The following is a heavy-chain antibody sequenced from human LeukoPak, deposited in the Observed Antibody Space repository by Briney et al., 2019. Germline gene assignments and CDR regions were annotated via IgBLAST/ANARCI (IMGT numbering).Heavy chain of an antibody. CDR2: IYHSGST. J-gene: IGHJ3*02. D-gene: IGHD3-10*01. CDR1: GYSISSGYY. Sequence: PSETLSLTCTVSGYSISSGYYWGWIRQPPGKGLEWIGSIYHSGSTYYNPSLKSRVTISVDTSKNQFSLKLSSVTAADTAVYYCQHAYYYGSGSLNDAFDIWGQGTMVTVSS. CDR3: QHAYYYGSGSLNDAFDI. V-gene: IGHV4-38-2*02.